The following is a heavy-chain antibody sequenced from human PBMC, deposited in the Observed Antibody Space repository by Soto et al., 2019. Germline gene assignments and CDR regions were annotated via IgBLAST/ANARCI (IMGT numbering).Heavy chain of an antibody. CDR3: ARESVPVLRYFDWPTYYYYGMDV. CDR2: INPSGGST. CDR1: GYTFTSYY. V-gene: IGHV1-46*01. D-gene: IGHD3-9*01. Sequence: ASVKVSCKASGYTFTSYYMHWVRQAPGQGLEWMGIINPSGGSTSYAQKFQGRVTMTRDTSTSTVYMELSSLRSEDTAVYYCARESVPVLRYFDWPTYYYYGMDVSGQGTTVTVSS. J-gene: IGHJ6*02.